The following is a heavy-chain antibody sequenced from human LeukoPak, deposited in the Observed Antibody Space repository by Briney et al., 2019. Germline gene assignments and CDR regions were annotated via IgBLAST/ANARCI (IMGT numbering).Heavy chain of an antibody. V-gene: IGHV1-18*01. D-gene: IGHD3-9*01. CDR3: ARDYDILPGRTSFDY. CDR2: ISAYNGNT. Sequence: GASVKVSCKASGYTYTSYGISWVRQAPGQGPEWMGWISAYNGNTNDAQKLQGRVTVTTDTSTGTAYMELRSLRSDDTAVYYCARDYDILPGRTSFDYWGQETLVTVSS. J-gene: IGHJ4*02. CDR1: GYTYTSYG.